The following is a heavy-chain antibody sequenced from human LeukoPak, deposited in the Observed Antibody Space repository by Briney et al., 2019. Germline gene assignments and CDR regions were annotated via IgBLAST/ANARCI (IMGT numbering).Heavy chain of an antibody. CDR2: VSQSGNT. CDR1: GDSITSSDHY. CDR3: ARGGWKDPGSNWFDP. J-gene: IGHJ5*02. Sequence: SETLSLTCTLSGDSITSSDHYWVWIRQSPGKGLEWIGSVSQSGNTYYRSSLKSRVTISVDTSKNQFSLKLSSVTAADTAVYYCARGGWKDPGSNWFDPWGQGTLVTVSS. V-gene: IGHV4-39*07. D-gene: IGHD3-10*01.